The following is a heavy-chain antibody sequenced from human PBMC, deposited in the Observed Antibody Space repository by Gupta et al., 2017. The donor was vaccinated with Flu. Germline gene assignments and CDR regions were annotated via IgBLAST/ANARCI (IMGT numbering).Heavy chain of an antibody. V-gene: IGHV3-73*01. J-gene: IGHJ5*02. D-gene: IGHD2-15*01. Sequence: WVRQTPGKGLEWIGRIRSQLKPYATTYAASAKGRFTMSRDDSKHTTYLQMNSLKTEDTAIYYCTRRPDGYCSGSKCPTFDPWGRGTVVTVSS. CDR3: TRRPDGYCSGSKCPTFDP. CDR2: IRSQLKPYAT.